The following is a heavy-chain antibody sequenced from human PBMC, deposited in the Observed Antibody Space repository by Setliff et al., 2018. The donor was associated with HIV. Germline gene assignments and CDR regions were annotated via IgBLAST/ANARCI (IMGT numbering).Heavy chain of an antibody. J-gene: IGHJ5*02. CDR2: INTSGTT. D-gene: IGHD3-22*01. CDR3: ARQTYYYDNSGHNWFDP. CDR1: GGSISSYY. V-gene: IGHV4-4*09. Sequence: SETLSLTCTVSGGSISSYYWSWIRQPPGKGLEWIGYINTSGTTNYNPSLKSRVTISVDTSKNQFSLKLSSVTAADTAVYFCARQTYYYDNSGHNWFDPWDQGTLVTVSS.